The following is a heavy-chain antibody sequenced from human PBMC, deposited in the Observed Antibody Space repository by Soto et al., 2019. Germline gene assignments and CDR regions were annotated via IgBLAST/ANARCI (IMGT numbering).Heavy chain of an antibody. D-gene: IGHD4-17*01. J-gene: IGHJ4*02. CDR2: INRHGDST. V-gene: IGHV3-20*04. CDR3: ARDHRWGYEYGDYGDS. CDR1: GFGFDEYG. Sequence: EVYLVESGGGVVRPGGSLRLSCAASGFGFDEYGMSWVRQGPGKGLEWVSGINRHGDSTGYADSVKGRFTISRDNAKKPLYLEMNGVRDEDTAFYYCARDHRWGYEYGDYGDSWGKGTLVTVSS.